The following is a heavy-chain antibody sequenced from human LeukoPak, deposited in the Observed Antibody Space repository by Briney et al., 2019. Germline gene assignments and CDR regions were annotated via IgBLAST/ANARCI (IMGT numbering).Heavy chain of an antibody. J-gene: IGHJ4*02. V-gene: IGHV4-4*07. CDR2: IYTSGST. CDR3: AREIVPAADALRYFDWLLYIDY. D-gene: IGHD3-9*01. Sequence: PSETLSLTCTVSGCSISSYYWSWIRQPAGKGLEWIGRIYTSGSTNYNPSLKSRVTISVDTSKNQFSLKLSSVTAADTAVYYCAREIVPAADALRYFDWLLYIDYWGQGTLVTVSS. CDR1: GCSISSYY.